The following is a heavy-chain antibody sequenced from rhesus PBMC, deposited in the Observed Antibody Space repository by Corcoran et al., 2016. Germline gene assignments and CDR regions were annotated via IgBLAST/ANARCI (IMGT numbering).Heavy chain of an antibody. Sequence: QVQLQESGPGLVKPSETLSLTCAVSGYSISSGYYWRWIRQPPGKGLEWIGYITYNGSNRYNPSLKSRVTSSSDTSKNQFSLKLSSVTAADTAVYYCARTVDAYLDSWGQGVVVTVSS. D-gene: IGHD5-24*01. CDR1: GYSISSGYY. V-gene: IGHV4-122*02. CDR3: ARTVDAYLDS. CDR2: ITYNGSN. J-gene: IGHJ6*01.